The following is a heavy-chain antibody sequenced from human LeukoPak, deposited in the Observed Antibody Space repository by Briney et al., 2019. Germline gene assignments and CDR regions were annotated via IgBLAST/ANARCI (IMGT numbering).Heavy chain of an antibody. Sequence: SETLSLTCTVSGGSISSYYWSWIRQPPGKGLEWIGYIYYSGSTNYNPSIKSRVTISVDTSKNQFSLKLSSVTAADTAVYYCARLSYYYDSSGPGREYNWFDPWGQGTLVTVSS. J-gene: IGHJ5*02. CDR1: GGSISSYY. CDR2: IYYSGST. D-gene: IGHD3-22*01. V-gene: IGHV4-59*08. CDR3: ARLSYYYDSSGPGREYNWFDP.